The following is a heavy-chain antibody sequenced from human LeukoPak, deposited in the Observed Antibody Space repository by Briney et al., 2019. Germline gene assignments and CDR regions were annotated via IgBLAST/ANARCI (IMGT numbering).Heavy chain of an antibody. CDR3: ARDLSSSSGGDY. V-gene: IGHV3-11*01. D-gene: IGHD6-6*01. J-gene: IGHJ4*02. CDR1: LFTYRDYY. CDR2: ISSSGSTI. Sequence: GGSLRLSCAASLFTYRDYYMSWIRQAPGKGLEWLSYISSSGSTIYYADSVKGRFTISRDNAKSSLFLQMNSLRAEDTALYYCARDLSSSSGGDYWGQGTLVTVSS.